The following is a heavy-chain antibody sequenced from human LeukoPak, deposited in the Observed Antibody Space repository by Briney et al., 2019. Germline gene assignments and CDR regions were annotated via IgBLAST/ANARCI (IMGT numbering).Heavy chain of an antibody. V-gene: IGHV3-74*01. CDR3: ARGYGAYAY. CDR2: ISDDGSTT. Sequence: GGSLRLSCAASGFTFSSYWMHWVRQAPGKGLVWVSRISDDGSTTTYADSVKGRFTISRDNAKNTLYLRMNSLRAEDTAVYYCARGYGAYAYWGQGTLVTVSS. CDR1: GFTFSSYW. D-gene: IGHD4/OR15-4a*01. J-gene: IGHJ4*02.